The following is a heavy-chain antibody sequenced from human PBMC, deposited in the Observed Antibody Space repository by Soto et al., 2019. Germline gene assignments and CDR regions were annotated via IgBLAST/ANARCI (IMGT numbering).Heavy chain of an antibody. CDR3: ETEATRSAIHLDY. V-gene: IGHV3-23*01. CDR2: ISGSGGST. D-gene: IGHD3-3*01. J-gene: IGHJ4*02. CDR1: GFTFSNYA. Sequence: EVQLLESGGGLVQPGGSLRLSCAASGFTFSNYAMSWFRQAPGKGLEWVSSISGSGGSTYYADSVKGRFTVSRDNSKNTVYLHMNSLRIEDTAVYYCETEATRSAIHLDYWCQGTRVTVSS.